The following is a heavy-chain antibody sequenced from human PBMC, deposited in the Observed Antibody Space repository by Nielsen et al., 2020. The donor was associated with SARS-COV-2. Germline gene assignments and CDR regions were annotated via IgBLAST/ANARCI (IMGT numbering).Heavy chain of an antibody. CDR1: GFTFDDYA. CDR2: ISWNSGSI. Sequence: GGSLRLSCAASGFTFDDYAMHWVRQAPGKGLEWVSGISWNSGSIGYADSVKGRFTISRDNAKNSLYLQMNSLRAEDTALYYCAKLLDKYSSGWIDYWGQGTLVTVSS. D-gene: IGHD6-19*01. J-gene: IGHJ4*02. CDR3: AKLLDKYSSGWIDY. V-gene: IGHV3-9*01.